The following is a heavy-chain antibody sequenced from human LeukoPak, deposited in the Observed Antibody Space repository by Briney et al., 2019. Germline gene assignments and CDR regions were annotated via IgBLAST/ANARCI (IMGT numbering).Heavy chain of an antibody. V-gene: IGHV4-4*02. D-gene: IGHD2-2*01. CDR3: ARVVLGSCTNTRCYLGWLDS. J-gene: IGHJ5*01. CDR2: IYHSGST. CDR1: GGSISSSNW. Sequence: SETLSLTCAVSGGSISSSNWWSWVRQPPGKGLEWIGEIYHSGSTNYNPSLKSRVTISVDKSKNQFSLKLSSVTAADTAVYYCARVVLGSCTNTRCYLGWLDSWGQGALVTVSS.